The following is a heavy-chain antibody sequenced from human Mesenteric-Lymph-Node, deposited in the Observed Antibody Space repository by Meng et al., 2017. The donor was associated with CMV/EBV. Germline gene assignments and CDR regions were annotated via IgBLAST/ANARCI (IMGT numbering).Heavy chain of an antibody. Sequence: GSLRLSCAVYGGSFSGYYWSWIRQPPGKGLEWIGEINHSGSTNYNPSPKSRVTISADTSKKQFSLKLSSVTAADTAVYYCALKGSYCSNGICYRALDYWGQGTLVTVSS. CDR3: ALKGSYCSNGICYRALDY. CDR2: INHSGST. J-gene: IGHJ4*02. V-gene: IGHV4-34*01. D-gene: IGHD2-8*01. CDR1: GGSFSGYY.